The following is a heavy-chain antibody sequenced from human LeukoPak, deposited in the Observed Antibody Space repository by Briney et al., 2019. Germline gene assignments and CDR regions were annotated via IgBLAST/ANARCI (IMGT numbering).Heavy chain of an antibody. CDR2: LHTSGST. Sequence: SETLSLTCTVSGGSISSGNYYWSWVRQPAGKGLQWIGRLHTSGSTNYNPSLGSRVTISVDTSENQFSPKLRSMTAADTAVYYCARDRGGIVGDTNAFDIWGQGTMVTVSS. V-gene: IGHV4-61*02. D-gene: IGHD1-26*01. J-gene: IGHJ3*02. CDR3: ARDRGGIVGDTNAFDI. CDR1: GGSISSGNYY.